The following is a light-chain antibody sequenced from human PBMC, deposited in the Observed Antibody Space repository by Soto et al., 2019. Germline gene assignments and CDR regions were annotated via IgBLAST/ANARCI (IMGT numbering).Light chain of an antibody. CDR2: AAS. V-gene: IGKV1-39*01. CDR1: QTISSY. Sequence: DIQMTQSPSSLSASVADRVTITCRASQTISSYLNWYQQKPGKAPKLLIYAASSLQSGVQSRFSGSGSGTDFTLTISSRQPGDFATYYCQQSQSIPYTVGQGTNLDI. CDR3: QQSQSIPYT. J-gene: IGKJ2*01.